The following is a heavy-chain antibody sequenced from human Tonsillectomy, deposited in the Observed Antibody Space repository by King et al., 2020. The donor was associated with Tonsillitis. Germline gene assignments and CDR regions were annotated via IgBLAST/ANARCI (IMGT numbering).Heavy chain of an antibody. CDR3: ARVLGGQWLVQFFDS. CDR2: ISYSTDYI. Sequence: VQLVESGGGLVKPGGSLRLSCAASGFTFSTYSMTWVRQAPGKGLEWVSFISYSTDYIYYTDSVKGRFTVSRDNAKNSLYLHMNSLRAEDTAVYYCARVLGGQWLVQFFDSWGQGTLVTVSS. CDR1: GFTFSTYS. D-gene: IGHD6-19*01. V-gene: IGHV3-21*01. J-gene: IGHJ4*02.